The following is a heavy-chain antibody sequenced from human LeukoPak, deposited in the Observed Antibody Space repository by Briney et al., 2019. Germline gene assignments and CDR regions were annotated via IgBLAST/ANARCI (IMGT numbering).Heavy chain of an antibody. D-gene: IGHD3-3*01. Sequence: SETLSLTCTVSGGSISSYYWSWVRQPPGKGLEWIGYIYYSGSTNYNPSLKSRVTISVDTSKNQFSLKLSSVTAADTAVYYCARVASETKIFGVRYYYYGMDVWGQGTTVTVSS. CDR3: ARVASETKIFGVRYYYYGMDV. CDR2: IYYSGST. CDR1: GGSISSYY. V-gene: IGHV4-59*01. J-gene: IGHJ6*02.